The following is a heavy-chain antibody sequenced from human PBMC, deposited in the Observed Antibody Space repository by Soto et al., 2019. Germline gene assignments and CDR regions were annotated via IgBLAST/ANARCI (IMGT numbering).Heavy chain of an antibody. CDR1: GFSLSTSGVG. D-gene: IGHD3-3*01. V-gene: IGHV2-5*02. CDR3: AHSGWSGRTAAFDI. CDR2: IYWDDDK. Sequence: QITLKESGPTLVKPTQTLTLTCTFSGFSLSTSGVGVGWIRQPPGKALEWLALIYWDDDKRYSPSLKSRLTITKEAPRNPVGLTRTPMDPVDTATYYCAHSGWSGRTAAFDIWGQGTMVTVSS. J-gene: IGHJ3*02.